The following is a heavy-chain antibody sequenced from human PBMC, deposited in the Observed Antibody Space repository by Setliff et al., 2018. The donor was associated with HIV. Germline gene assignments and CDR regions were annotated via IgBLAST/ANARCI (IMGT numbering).Heavy chain of an antibody. D-gene: IGHD4-4*01. V-gene: IGHV4-38-2*02. CDR1: GYSISSDYW. CDR3: ARAVMTTTNYFDY. J-gene: IGHJ4*02. Sequence: SETLSLTCTVSGYSISSDYWWGGIRQPPGKGLEWIGSIYHSGNTYYNPSLKSRVIISVDMSKNHFSLKLTSVTAAATAVFYCARAVMTTTNYFDYWGPGTLVTVSS. CDR2: IYHSGNT.